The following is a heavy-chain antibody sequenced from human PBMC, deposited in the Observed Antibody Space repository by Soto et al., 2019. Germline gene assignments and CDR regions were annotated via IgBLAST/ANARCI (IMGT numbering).Heavy chain of an antibody. CDR2: IHSSGSI. Sequence: SETLSLTCTVSGGSISSDDYYWSWIRQAPGRGLEWIGYIHSSGSIYYNPSLKSRATMSIDTARNQFSLKVSSVTVAHTAVYYCARDLDGLHDDTSGPFPRPGWGQGTLVTVSS. D-gene: IGHD3-22*01. V-gene: IGHV4-30-4*01. J-gene: IGHJ1*01. CDR1: GGSISSDDYY. CDR3: ARDLDGLHDDTSGPFPRPG.